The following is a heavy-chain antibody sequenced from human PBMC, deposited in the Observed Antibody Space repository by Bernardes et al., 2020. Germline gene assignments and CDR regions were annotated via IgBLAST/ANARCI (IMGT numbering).Heavy chain of an antibody. V-gene: IGHV3-43*01. D-gene: IGHD6-6*01. CDR2: VKWDGVST. J-gene: IGHJ4*02. CDR1: GFTFDHYT. CDR3: ARDSGSVAAGGNYLDS. Sequence: SLRLSCAASGFTFDHYTMHWVRQAPGRGLEWVSLVKWDGVSTDYADSVEGRFTISRDNSKNSLYLQMNSLRTEDTALYYCARDSGSVAAGGNYLDSWGQGTLVTVSS.